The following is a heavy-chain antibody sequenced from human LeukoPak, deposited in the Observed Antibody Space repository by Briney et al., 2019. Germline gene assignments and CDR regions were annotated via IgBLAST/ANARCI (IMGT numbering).Heavy chain of an antibody. CDR3: ARPYSSGWYGEGSYFDS. CDR1: GSCFTTYW. J-gene: IGHJ4*02. Sequence: GESLRISCKGSGSCFTTYWISWVRPMPGRGLEWIGRIDPSDSYTNYNPSFQGHVTISADKSISTAYLHWGSLKASDTAMYYCARPYSSGWYGEGSYFDSWGQGTLVTVSS. CDR2: IDPSDSYT. D-gene: IGHD6-19*01. V-gene: IGHV5-10-1*01.